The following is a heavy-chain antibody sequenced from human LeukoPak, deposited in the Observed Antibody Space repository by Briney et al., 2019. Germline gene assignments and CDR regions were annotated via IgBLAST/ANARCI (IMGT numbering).Heavy chain of an antibody. CDR2: MNPNSGNT. D-gene: IGHD4-17*01. Sequence: ASVKVSCKASGYTFTSYDINWVRQATGQGLEWMGWMNPNSGNTGYAQKFQGRVTMTRNTSISTAYMELSSLRSDDTAVYYCARDRVTTHSYYYGMDVWGQGTTVTVSS. V-gene: IGHV1-8*01. J-gene: IGHJ6*02. CDR1: GYTFTSYD. CDR3: ARDRVTTHSYYYGMDV.